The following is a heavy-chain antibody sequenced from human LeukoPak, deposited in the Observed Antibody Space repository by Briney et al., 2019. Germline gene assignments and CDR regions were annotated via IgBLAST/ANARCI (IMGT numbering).Heavy chain of an antibody. V-gene: IGHV3-30*18. D-gene: IGHD2-15*01. CDR2: ISYGESNK. Sequence: GGSLRLSCAASGFTFNSYGMHWVRQAPGKGLEGVTFISYGESNKYYADSVKGRFTISRDNSKNTLNLQMDSLRAEDTAVYYCAKVDCLGSCYRYYFDYWGQGTLVTVSS. CDR3: AKVDCLGSCYRYYFDY. J-gene: IGHJ4*02. CDR1: GFTFNSYG.